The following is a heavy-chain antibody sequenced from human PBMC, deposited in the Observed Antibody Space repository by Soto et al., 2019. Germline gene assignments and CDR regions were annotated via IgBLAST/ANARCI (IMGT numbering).Heavy chain of an antibody. Sequence: PSETLSLTCTVSGGSISSDDYYWSWIRQSPGKGLEWIGYIYYTGSTYYNPSLKSRVTISIDTSKNQFSLKLNSVTAADTAVYSCARAPFRTLFSYWYFDLWGRGTLVTVSS. V-gene: IGHV4-30-4*01. CDR3: ARAPFRTLFSYWYFDL. CDR2: IYYTGST. J-gene: IGHJ2*01. D-gene: IGHD2-21*01. CDR1: GGSISSDDYY.